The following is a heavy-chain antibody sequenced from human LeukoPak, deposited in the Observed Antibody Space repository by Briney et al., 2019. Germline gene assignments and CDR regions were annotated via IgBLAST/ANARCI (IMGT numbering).Heavy chain of an antibody. J-gene: IGHJ4*02. V-gene: IGHV1-2*02. Sequence: ASVKVSCKASGYTFTGYYMHWVRQAPGQGLEWMGWINPNSGGTNYAQKFQGRVTMTGDTSISTAYMELSRLRSDDTAVYYCARVVKSPGYSSSWYSYWGQGTLVTVSS. D-gene: IGHD6-13*01. CDR2: INPNSGGT. CDR1: GYTFTGYY. CDR3: ARVVKSPGYSSSWYSY.